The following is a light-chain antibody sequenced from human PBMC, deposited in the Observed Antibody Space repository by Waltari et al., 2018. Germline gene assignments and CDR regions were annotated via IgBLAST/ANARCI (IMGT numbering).Light chain of an antibody. CDR2: SAS. Sequence: QVTQSPSSVSASVGDTVTITCRANQDIRTLLVWNQQKAGKAPKLLIYSASTLQDGVPSRFSGSGSGTEFTLTIDSLQTEDFATYYCEQVHSFPITFGGGTKVEIK. CDR1: QDIRTL. CDR3: EQVHSFPIT. V-gene: IGKV1D-12*01. J-gene: IGKJ4*01.